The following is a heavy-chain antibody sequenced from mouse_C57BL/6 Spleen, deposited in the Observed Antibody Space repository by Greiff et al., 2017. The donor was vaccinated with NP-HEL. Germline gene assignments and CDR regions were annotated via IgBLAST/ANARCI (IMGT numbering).Heavy chain of an antibody. CDR3: VREITSFDY. D-gene: IGHD1-1*01. Sequence: EVQGVESGGGLVQPKGSLKLSCAASGFSFNTYAMNWVRQAPGKGLEWVARIRSKSNNYATYYADSVKDRFTISRDDSESMLYLQMNNLKTEDTAMYYCVREITSFDYWGQGTTLTVSS. CDR2: IRSKSNNYAT. J-gene: IGHJ2*01. CDR1: GFSFNTYA. V-gene: IGHV10-1*01.